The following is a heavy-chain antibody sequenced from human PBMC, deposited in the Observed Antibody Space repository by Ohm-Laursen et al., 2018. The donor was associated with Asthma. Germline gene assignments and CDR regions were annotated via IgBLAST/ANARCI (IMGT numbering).Heavy chain of an antibody. Sequence: SLRLSCSASGFTFEKYAMHWVRQPPGKGLEWVSGFSLDSDRIDYVDSVKGRFTISRDNAKNSLYLQMNSLRAEDTAVYYCARGSFWGQGTLVTVSS. CDR1: GFTFEKYA. CDR3: ARGSF. CDR2: FSLDSDRI. V-gene: IGHV3-9*01. J-gene: IGHJ4*02.